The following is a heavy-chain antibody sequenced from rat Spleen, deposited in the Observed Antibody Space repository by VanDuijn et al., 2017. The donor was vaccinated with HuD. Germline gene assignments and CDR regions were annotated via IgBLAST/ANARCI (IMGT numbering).Heavy chain of an antibody. D-gene: IGHD1-10*01. Sequence: EVQLVESGGGLVQPGRSLKLSCAASGFTFSDYNMAWVRQAPKKGLEWVATISYGDSYGHSSTYYRDSVKGRFTVSRDNAQNTLYLQMNSLRSEDTATYYCTRGGNYALDAWGQGASVTVSS. CDR1: GFTFSDYN. CDR3: TRGGNYALDA. J-gene: IGHJ4*01. V-gene: IGHV5-7*01. CDR2: ISYGDSYGHSST.